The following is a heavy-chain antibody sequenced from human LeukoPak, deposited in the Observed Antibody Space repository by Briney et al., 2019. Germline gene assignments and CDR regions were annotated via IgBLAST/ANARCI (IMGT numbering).Heavy chain of an antibody. D-gene: IGHD4-17*01. V-gene: IGHV4-31*03. CDR2: IYYSGST. CDR1: GDSISSGGYY. J-gene: IGHJ5*02. Sequence: SETLSLTCTVSGDSISSGGYYWSWIRQHPGKGLEWIGYIYYSGSTQYTPSLKSRVTISVDTSKNQFSLKLSSVTAADTAVYYCASSTVTVAGLDPWGQGTLVTVSS. CDR3: ASSTVTVAGLDP.